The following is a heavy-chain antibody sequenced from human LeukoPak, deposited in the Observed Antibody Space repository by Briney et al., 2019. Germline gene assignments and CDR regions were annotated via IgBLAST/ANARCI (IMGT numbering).Heavy chain of an antibody. CDR3: SLLAVASPQDY. Sequence: GGSLRLCCAASGFTFSTYEMHWVRQAPGKGLEWVSDISSSGSTIYYADSVKGRFTTSRDNAKNLLYLQMHSLRAEDTAVYYCSLLAVASPQDYWGQGTLVTVSS. CDR1: GFTFSTYE. D-gene: IGHD6-19*01. CDR2: ISSSGSTI. V-gene: IGHV3-48*03. J-gene: IGHJ4*02.